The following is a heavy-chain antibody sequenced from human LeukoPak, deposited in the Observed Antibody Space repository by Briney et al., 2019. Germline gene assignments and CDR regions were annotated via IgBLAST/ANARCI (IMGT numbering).Heavy chain of an antibody. V-gene: IGHV3-48*03. CDR3: ARGGYSYGENWFDP. D-gene: IGHD5-18*01. Sequence: GGSLRLSCAASGFTFSSYEMNWARQAPGKGLEWVSYISSSGSTIYYADSVKGRFTISRDNAKNSLYLQMNSLRAEDTAVYYCARGGYSYGENWFDPWGQGTLVTVSS. CDR2: ISSSGSTI. CDR1: GFTFSSYE. J-gene: IGHJ5*02.